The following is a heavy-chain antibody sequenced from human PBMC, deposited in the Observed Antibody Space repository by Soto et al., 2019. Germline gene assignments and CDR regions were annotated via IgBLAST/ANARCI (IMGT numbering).Heavy chain of an antibody. V-gene: IGHV3-48*02. Sequence: GGSLRLSCAASGFTFSSFHMNWVRQAPGRGLEWVAYITSNSDTIYYSDSVKGRFTISRDNGKNSLFLQMNSLRDEDTAVYYCARVVVVIPPGYYYAMDVWGQGTTVTVSS. J-gene: IGHJ6*02. CDR1: GFTFSSFH. CDR2: ITSNSDTI. CDR3: ARVVVVIPPGYYYAMDV. D-gene: IGHD3-22*01.